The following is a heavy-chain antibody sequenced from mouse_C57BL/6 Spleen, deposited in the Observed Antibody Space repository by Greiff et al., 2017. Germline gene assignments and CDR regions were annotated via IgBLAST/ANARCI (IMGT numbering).Heavy chain of an antibody. Sequence: EVKLMESGGGLVQPGGSLSLSCAASGFTFTDYYMSWVRQPPGKALEWLGFIRNKANGYTTEYSASVKGRFTISRDNSQSILYLQMNALRAEDSATYYCARYKDYDGAMNYWGQGTSVTVSS. CDR2: IRNKANGYTT. V-gene: IGHV7-3*01. CDR3: ARYKDYDGAMNY. CDR1: GFTFTDYY. J-gene: IGHJ4*01. D-gene: IGHD2-4*01.